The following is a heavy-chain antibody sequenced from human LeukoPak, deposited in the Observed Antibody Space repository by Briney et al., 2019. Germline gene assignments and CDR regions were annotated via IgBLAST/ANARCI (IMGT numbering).Heavy chain of an antibody. V-gene: IGHV3-74*01. CDR1: VFTFSGYW. Sequence: PGGSLRLSCASSVFTFSGYWMHWFRQAPGKGLVWVSRLNGDGSGTTYADSVKGRFTISRDNAKTTLYLQMNSLTVEDTAVYYCARDHYGPIDYWVQGTLVTVSS. CDR2: LNGDGSGT. J-gene: IGHJ4*02. D-gene: IGHD4-17*01. CDR3: ARDHYGPIDY.